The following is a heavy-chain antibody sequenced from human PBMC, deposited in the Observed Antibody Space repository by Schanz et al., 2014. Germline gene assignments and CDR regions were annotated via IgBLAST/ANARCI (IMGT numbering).Heavy chain of an antibody. CDR2: ISDSGDTA. J-gene: IGHJ4*02. D-gene: IGHD2-8*02. CDR3: AKSLESCPGGRCSRGYFDY. CDR1: GFTFSSYA. V-gene: IGHV3-23*01. Sequence: EVHLLDSGGGLVQPGGSLRLSCAASGFTFSSYAMSWVRQAPGKGLEWVSLISDSGDTAYYADSVKGRFTISRDNFKGALYLQMSSLRAEDTAVYYCAKSLESCPGGRCSRGYFDYWGQGTLVTGSS.